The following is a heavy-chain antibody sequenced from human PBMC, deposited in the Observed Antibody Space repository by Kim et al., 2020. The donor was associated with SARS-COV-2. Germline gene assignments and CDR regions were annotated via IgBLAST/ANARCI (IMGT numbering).Heavy chain of an antibody. CDR3: RLSSGNYQYDY. CDR1: GVAFSGYY. D-gene: IGHD3-10*01. V-gene: IGHV4-34*01. J-gene: IGHJ4*02. CDR2: IAHSGRA. Sequence: SETLTLTCAVSGVAFSGYYWSWVRQPPGKGLEWIGEIAHSGRANYNPSLNSRVSISLDTSRNQFSLNLTSVTAADTAVYYCRLSSGNYQYDYWGQGTLVTVSS.